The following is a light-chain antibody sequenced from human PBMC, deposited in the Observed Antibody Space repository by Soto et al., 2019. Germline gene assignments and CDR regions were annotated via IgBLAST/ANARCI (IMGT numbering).Light chain of an antibody. Sequence: EIVMTQSPATLCLSPGERATLSCRASQSINSNLAWYQQKPGQAPRLFIFRASSRATGLPARFSASGSGTDFNLTISNLQSEDFAVYYCQQYNNWPRATFGGGTKVDIK. J-gene: IGKJ4*01. CDR2: RAS. CDR1: QSINSN. CDR3: QQYNNWPRAT. V-gene: IGKV3-15*01.